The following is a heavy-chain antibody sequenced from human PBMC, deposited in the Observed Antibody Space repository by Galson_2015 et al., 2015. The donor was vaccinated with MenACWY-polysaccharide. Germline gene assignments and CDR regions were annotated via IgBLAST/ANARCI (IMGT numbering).Heavy chain of an antibody. CDR1: GFSLNSYW. CDR2: INSDGSST. Sequence: SLRLSCAASGFSLNSYWMHWVRQAPGKGLVWVSRINSDGSSTAYAGSVKGRFTISRDNAKNTLYLQMNSLRVEDTAVYYCARGAYYLDPRAQGTLITTPS. V-gene: IGHV3-74*01. J-gene: IGHJ4*02. CDR3: ARGAYYLDP.